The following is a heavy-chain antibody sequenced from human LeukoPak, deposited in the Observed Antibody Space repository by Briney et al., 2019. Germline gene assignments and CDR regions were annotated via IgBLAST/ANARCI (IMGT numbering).Heavy chain of an antibody. D-gene: IGHD2-2*01. J-gene: IGHJ4*02. CDR3: ARGGGVVVPAAAIDY. CDR1: GFTFSSYA. Sequence: GGSLRPSCAASGFTFSSYAMHWVRQAPGKGLEWVAVISYDGSNKYYADSVKGRFTISRDNSKNTLYLQMNSLRAEDTAVYYCARGGGVVVPAAAIDYWGQGTLVTVSS. V-gene: IGHV3-30*01. CDR2: ISYDGSNK.